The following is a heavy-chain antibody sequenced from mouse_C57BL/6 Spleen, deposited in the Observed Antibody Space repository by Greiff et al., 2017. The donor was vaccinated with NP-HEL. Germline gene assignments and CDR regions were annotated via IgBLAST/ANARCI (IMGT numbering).Heavy chain of an antibody. CDR3: ARAPYYGSVPSYWYFAV. CDR1: GYTFTSYW. Sequence: QVQLQQSGAELAKPGASVKLSCKASGYTFTSYWMHWVKQRPGQGLEWIGYINPSSGYTKYNQKFKGKATLTADKSSSTAYLQLSSLTYEDSAVYYCARAPYYGSVPSYWYFAVWGTGTTVTVSS. J-gene: IGHJ1*03. CDR2: INPSSGYT. V-gene: IGHV1-7*01. D-gene: IGHD1-1*01.